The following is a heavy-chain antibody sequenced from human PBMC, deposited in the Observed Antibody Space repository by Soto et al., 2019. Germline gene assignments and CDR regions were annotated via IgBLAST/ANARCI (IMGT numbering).Heavy chain of an antibody. J-gene: IGHJ4*02. CDR2: INAGNGNT. V-gene: IGHV1-3*01. D-gene: IGHD6-6*01. CDR3: ARTETSSIAARPRLFFYLAY. CDR1: GYTFTSYA. Sequence: GASVKVSCKASGYTFTSYAMHWVRQAPGQRLEWMGWINAGNGNTKYSQKFQGRVTITRDTSASTAYMELSSLRSEDTAVYYCARTETSSIAARPRLFFYLAYRGEGTLFTVSS.